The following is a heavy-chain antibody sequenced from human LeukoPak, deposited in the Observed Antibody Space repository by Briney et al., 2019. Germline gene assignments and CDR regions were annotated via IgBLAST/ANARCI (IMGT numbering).Heavy chain of an antibody. CDR3: ARMSVTMIVVVSYFDY. CDR2: IYSGGST. J-gene: IGHJ4*02. V-gene: IGHV3-66*01. CDR1: GFTVSSNY. D-gene: IGHD3-22*01. Sequence: PGGSLRLSCAAPGFTVSSNYMSWVRQAPGKGLEWVSVIYSGGSTYYADSVKGRFTISRDNSKNTLYLQMSSLRAEDTAVYFCARMSVTMIVVVSYFDYWGQGTLVTVSS.